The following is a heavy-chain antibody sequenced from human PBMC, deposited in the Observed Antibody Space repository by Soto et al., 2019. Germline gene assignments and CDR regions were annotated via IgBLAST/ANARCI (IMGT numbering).Heavy chain of an antibody. V-gene: IGHV1-69*12. CDR2: IIPIFGTA. CDR3: ARGRDDRSGYYFGLFDY. J-gene: IGHJ4*02. CDR1: GGTFSSYA. D-gene: IGHD3-22*01. Sequence: QVQLVQSGAEVKKPGSSVKVSCKASGGTFSSYAISWVRQAPGQGLEWMGGIIPIFGTANYAQKFQGRVTITAXXAXSTXYMEMSSLGSEDTAVYYCARGRDDRSGYYFGLFDYWGQGTLVTVSS.